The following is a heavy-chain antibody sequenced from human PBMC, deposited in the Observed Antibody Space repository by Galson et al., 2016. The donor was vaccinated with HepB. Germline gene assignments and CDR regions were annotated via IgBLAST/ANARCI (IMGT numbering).Heavy chain of an antibody. Sequence: QSGAEVKKPGASVRVSCKASGYTFTSYGISWVRQAPGQGLEWMGWISTYNGVTNYAQNLQGRVTMTRDTSTSTASMDLRGLRSDDTAVYFCARDRGQWLVRREDATPTGYNAMDIWGQGTTVTVSS. D-gene: IGHD6-19*01. J-gene: IGHJ6*02. V-gene: IGHV1-18*01. CDR3: ARDRGQWLVRREDATPTGYNAMDI. CDR2: ISTYNGVT. CDR1: GYTFTSYG.